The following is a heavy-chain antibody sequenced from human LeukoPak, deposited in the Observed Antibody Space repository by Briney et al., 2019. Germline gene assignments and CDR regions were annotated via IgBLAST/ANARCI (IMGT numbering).Heavy chain of an antibody. Sequence: GGSLRLSCVASGFTFSSYGMHWVRQAPGKGLEWVAFIRYDGSNKYYADSVKGRFTISRDNSKNTLYLQMNSLRAEDTAVYYCAKDVGYSGYDYYFDYWGQGTLVTVSS. CDR1: GFTFSSYG. V-gene: IGHV3-30*02. CDR3: AKDVGYSGYDYYFDY. D-gene: IGHD5-12*01. J-gene: IGHJ4*02. CDR2: IRYDGSNK.